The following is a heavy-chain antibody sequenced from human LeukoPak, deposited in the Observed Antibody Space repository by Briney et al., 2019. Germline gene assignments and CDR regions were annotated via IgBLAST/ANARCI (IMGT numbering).Heavy chain of an antibody. CDR1: GFTFSSYS. Sequence: PGGSLRLPCAASGFTFSSYSMNWVRQAPGKGLEWVSYISSSSSTIYYADSVKGRFTISRDNAKNSLYLQMNSLRAEDTAVYYCARAPMGSVDYWGQGTLVTVSS. D-gene: IGHD2-8*01. CDR3: ARAPMGSVDY. J-gene: IGHJ4*02. V-gene: IGHV3-48*01. CDR2: ISSSSSTI.